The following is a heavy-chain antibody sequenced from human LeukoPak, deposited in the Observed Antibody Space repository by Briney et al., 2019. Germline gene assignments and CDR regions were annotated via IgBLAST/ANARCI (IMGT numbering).Heavy chain of an antibody. D-gene: IGHD6-6*01. V-gene: IGHV1-2*06. J-gene: IGHJ6*02. CDR2: INPNSGGT. CDR1: GYTFTGYY. Sequence: ASVKVSCKASGYTFTGYYMHWVRQAPGQGLEWMGRINPNSGGTNYAQKFQGRVTMTRDTSISTAYMELSRLGSDDTAVYYCARDQSSSPRGGYYYYYYGMDVWGQGTTVTVSS. CDR3: ARDQSSSPRGGYYYYYYGMDV.